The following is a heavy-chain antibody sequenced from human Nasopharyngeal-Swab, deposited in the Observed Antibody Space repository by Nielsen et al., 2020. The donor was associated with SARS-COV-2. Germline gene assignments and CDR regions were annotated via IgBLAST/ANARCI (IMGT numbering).Heavy chain of an antibody. J-gene: IGHJ4*02. CDR1: GFTVSSNY. V-gene: IGHV3-66*01. D-gene: IGHD5/OR15-5a*01. Sequence: GESLKISCAASGFTVSSNYMSWVRQAPGKGLEWASVIYSGGSTYYADSVKGRFTISRDNSKNTLYLQMNSLRAEDTAVYYCARGFASSLRWGQGTLVTVSS. CDR3: ARGFASSLR. CDR2: IYSGGST.